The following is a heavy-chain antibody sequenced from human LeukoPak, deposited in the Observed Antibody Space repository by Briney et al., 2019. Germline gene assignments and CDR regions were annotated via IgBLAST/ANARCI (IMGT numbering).Heavy chain of an antibody. V-gene: IGHV3-66*01. Sequence: GGSLRLSCAASAFSVSTNYMSWVRQAPGKGLEWVSVMYTVGTTHYADSVKGRCTISRDTSTNTVYLQLNSLRAEDTATYYCAGYGGIYPYYMDVWGKGTTVTLSS. CDR3: AGYGGIYPYYMDV. J-gene: IGHJ6*03. CDR2: MYTVGTT. D-gene: IGHD1-26*01. CDR1: AFSVSTNY.